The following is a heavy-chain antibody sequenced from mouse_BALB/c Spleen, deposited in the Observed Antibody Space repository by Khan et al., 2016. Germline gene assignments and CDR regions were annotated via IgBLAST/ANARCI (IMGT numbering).Heavy chain of an antibody. CDR2: IRSKSNNYAT. CDR3: VRDTPFAY. J-gene: IGHJ3*01. CDR1: GFTFNTNA. Sequence: EMQLVETGGGLVQPRGSLKLSCAASGFTFNTNAMNWVRQAPGKGLEWVSRIRSKSNNYATYYADSVKDRFTISRDDSQSMLYLQMNNLKTEDTAMYYCVRDTPFAYWGQGTLVTVSA. V-gene: IGHV10S3*01.